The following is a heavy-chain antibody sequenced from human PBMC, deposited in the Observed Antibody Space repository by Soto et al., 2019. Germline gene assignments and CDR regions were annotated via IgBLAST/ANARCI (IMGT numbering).Heavy chain of an antibody. Sequence: PGESLKISCKGSGYSFTSYWIGWVRQMPGKGLEWMGIIYPGDSDTRYSPSFQGQVTISADKSISTAYLQWSSLKASDTAMYYCARQGVRVECSGGSCYFVWFHPSGQGTLVTVSS. J-gene: IGHJ5*02. CDR2: IYPGDSDT. D-gene: IGHD2-15*01. V-gene: IGHV5-51*01. CDR3: ARQGVRVECSGGSCYFVWFHP. CDR1: GYSFTSYW.